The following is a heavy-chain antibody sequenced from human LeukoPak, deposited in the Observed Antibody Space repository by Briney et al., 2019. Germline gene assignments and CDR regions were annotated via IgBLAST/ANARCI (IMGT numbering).Heavy chain of an antibody. CDR1: GGSFSDYY. CDR2: VSHTGGT. CDR3: ARVPDITARPCDS. Sequence: SETLSLTCAVYGGSFSDYYWTLIRQTPGKGLEWIGEVSHTGGTNYNPSLKGRVTMSVDSSKNQFSLKVTSVSPADTGVYYYARVPDITARPCDSWGPGTLVTVSS. J-gene: IGHJ4*02. D-gene: IGHD1-1*01. V-gene: IGHV4-34*01.